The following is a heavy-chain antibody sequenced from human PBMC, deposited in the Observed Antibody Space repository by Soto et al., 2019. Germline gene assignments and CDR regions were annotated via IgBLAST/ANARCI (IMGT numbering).Heavy chain of an antibody. V-gene: IGHV3-23*01. CDR2: ISGSGSTI. CDR3: MMGYCSVSNCPIPLFAFDY. CDR1: GFTFSNYA. D-gene: IGHD2-15*01. J-gene: IGHJ4*02. Sequence: DVHLLESGGGLIQPGGSLRLSCAASGFTFSNYAMSWVRQAPGKGLDWVSTISGSGSTIYYADSVQGRFSISRDNSKNTLYLQMNSLRVEDAAIYYCMMGYCSVSNCPIPLFAFDYWGQGTLVTVSS.